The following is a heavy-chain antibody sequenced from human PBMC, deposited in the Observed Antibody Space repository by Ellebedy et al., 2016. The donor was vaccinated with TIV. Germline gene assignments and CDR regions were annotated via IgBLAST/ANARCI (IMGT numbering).Heavy chain of an antibody. CDR2: ISTISS. V-gene: IGHV3-21*04. D-gene: IGHD3-22*01. CDR1: GFTFSSYS. Sequence: PGGSLRLSCAASGFTFSSYSLNWVRQAPGKGLEWVSSISTISSYADSVKGRFTISRDNSKNMLFLQMNSLNGEDTALYYCAKGRKLIRSSSLDYWGQGTLVTVSS. J-gene: IGHJ4*02. CDR3: AKGRKLIRSSSLDY.